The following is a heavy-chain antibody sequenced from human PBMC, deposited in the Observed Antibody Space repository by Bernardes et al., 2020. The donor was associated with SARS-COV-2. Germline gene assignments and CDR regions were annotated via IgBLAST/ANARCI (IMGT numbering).Heavy chain of an antibody. CDR3: ARAPPGIVVGDYYGMDV. V-gene: IGHV1-3*01. Sequence: ASVKVSCKASGYTFTSYAMHWVRQAPGQRLEWMGWINAGNGNTKYSQKFQGRVTITRDTSASTAYMELSSLRSEDTAVYYCARAPPGIVVGDYYGMDVWGQGTTVTVSS. J-gene: IGHJ6*02. D-gene: IGHD2-15*01. CDR2: INAGNGNT. CDR1: GYTFTSYA.